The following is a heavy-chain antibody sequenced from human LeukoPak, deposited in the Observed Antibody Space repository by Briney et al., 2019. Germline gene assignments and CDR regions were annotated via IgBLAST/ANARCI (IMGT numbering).Heavy chain of an antibody. V-gene: IGHV4-34*01. CDR1: GGSFSGYY. CDR3: AREGSGNTAMAAPDY. J-gene: IGHJ4*02. D-gene: IGHD5-18*01. Sequence: PSETLSLTCAVYGGSFSGYYRSGIRQPPGKGLDWIGEINHSGSTNYNPSLKSRVTISVDTSKNQFSLKLSSVTAADTAVYYCAREGSGNTAMAAPDYWGQGTPVTVSS. CDR2: INHSGST.